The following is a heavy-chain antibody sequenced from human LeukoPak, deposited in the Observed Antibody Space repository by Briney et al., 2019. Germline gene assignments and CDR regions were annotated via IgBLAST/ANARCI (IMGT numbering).Heavy chain of an antibody. J-gene: IGHJ6*03. D-gene: IGHD2-8*01. Sequence: GGSLRLSCAASGFTFSDYYMSWIRQAPGKGLEWVSYISHSGRTMYYADSVKGRFTISRDNAKNSLYLQMNSLRAGDTAEYYCARDSIVRGNIGNDMDVWGKGTTVTVSS. CDR2: ISHSGRTM. V-gene: IGHV3-11*01. CDR1: GFTFSDYY. CDR3: ARDSIVRGNIGNDMDV.